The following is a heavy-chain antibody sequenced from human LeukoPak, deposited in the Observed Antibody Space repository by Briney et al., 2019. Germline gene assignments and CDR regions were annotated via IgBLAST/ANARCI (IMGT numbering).Heavy chain of an antibody. CDR3: AKISTPIPAAGAMDN. CDR2: ISGGGGGT. V-gene: IGHV3-23*01. D-gene: IGHD6-13*01. Sequence: GGSLRLSCEVFGLHYIDAWMSWVRQAPGQGLEWVSSISGGGGGTYYANSVKGRFTISRDNSKSTLYLQMNGLRAEDTAVYYCAKISTPIPAAGAMDNWGQGTLVTVSS. J-gene: IGHJ4*02. CDR1: GLHYIDAW.